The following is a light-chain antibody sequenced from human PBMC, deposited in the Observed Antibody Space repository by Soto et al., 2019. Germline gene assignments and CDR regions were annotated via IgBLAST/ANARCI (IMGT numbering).Light chain of an antibody. CDR2: DAS. CDR1: QSISSY. J-gene: IGKJ5*01. V-gene: IGKV3-11*01. Sequence: EMVLTQAPATLPLSPGDRTTLSCRARQSISSYLAWYQQKPGQAPRLLIYDASNRATGVPARFSGSGSGTDFTLTISSLEPEDFAVYYCQQRDTWPLTFGQGTRLEIK. CDR3: QQRDTWPLT.